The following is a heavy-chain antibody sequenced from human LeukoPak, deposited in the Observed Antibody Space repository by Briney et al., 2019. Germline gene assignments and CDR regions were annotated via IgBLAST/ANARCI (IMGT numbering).Heavy chain of an antibody. V-gene: IGHV4-34*01. Sequence: LRLSCAASGFTFSSYGMHWVRQPPGKGLEWIGEINHSGNTNYNPSLKSRVTISVDTSKNQFSLKLSSVTAADTAVYYCARVDGDGYNIPDYWSQGTLVTVSS. CDR2: INHSGNT. CDR3: ARVDGDGYNIPDY. J-gene: IGHJ4*02. D-gene: IGHD5-24*01. CDR1: GFTFSSYG.